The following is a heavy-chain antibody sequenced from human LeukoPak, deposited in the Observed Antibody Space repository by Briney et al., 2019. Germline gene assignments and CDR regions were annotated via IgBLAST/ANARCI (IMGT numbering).Heavy chain of an antibody. D-gene: IGHD3-10*01. J-gene: IGHJ6*02. V-gene: IGHV1-18*01. CDR2: ISAYNGNT. CDR3: ARGSEIVSWFGELSGYYYYGMDV. CDR1: GYTFTSYG. Sequence: ASVKVSFKASGYTFTSYGISWVRQAPGQGLEWMGWISAYNGNTNYAQKLQGRVTMTTDTSTSTAYMELRSLRSDDTAVYYCARGSEIVSWFGELSGYYYYGMDVWGQGTTVTVSS.